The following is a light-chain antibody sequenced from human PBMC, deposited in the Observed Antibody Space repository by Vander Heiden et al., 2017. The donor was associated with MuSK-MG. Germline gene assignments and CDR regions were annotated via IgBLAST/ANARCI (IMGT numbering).Light chain of an antibody. Sequence: DIAMTQSPLSLPVTPGEPASISCRSSQSLLPSIGYSYLDWYLQKPGQSPQLLIYLGSNRASGVPDRCSGSGSGTDFTLKSSRVEAEDVGVYYCMQALLTPRTFGQGTKVEIK. CDR3: MQALLTPRT. V-gene: IGKV2-28*01. CDR1: QSLLPSIGYSY. CDR2: LGS. J-gene: IGKJ1*01.